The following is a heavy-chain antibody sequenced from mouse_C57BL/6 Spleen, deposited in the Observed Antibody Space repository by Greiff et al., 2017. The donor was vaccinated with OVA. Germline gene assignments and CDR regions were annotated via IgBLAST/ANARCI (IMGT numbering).Heavy chain of an antibody. CDR2: IRNKANNHAT. CDR3: TRERNPGYGSSGGYFDV. Sequence: EVKLVESGGGLVQPGGSMKLSCAASGFTFSDAWMDWVRQSPEKGLEWVAEIRNKANNHATYYAESVKGRFTISRDDSKSSVYLQMNSLRAEDTGIYYCTRERNPGYGSSGGYFDVWGTGTTVTVSS. V-gene: IGHV6-6*01. J-gene: IGHJ1*03. D-gene: IGHD1-1*01. CDR1: GFTFSDAW.